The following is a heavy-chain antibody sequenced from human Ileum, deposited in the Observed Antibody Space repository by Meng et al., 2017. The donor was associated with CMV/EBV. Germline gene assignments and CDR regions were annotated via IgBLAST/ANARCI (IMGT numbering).Heavy chain of an antibody. J-gene: IGHJ4*02. D-gene: IGHD3-10*01. CDR1: GGSLSDYH. CDR2: LRTSGTI. V-gene: IGHV4-4*07. CDR3: GRAGARGVPVDI. Sequence: QPQESGPGLVKPSETLSLTCSVSGGSLSDYHWPWIRKSAGKGPQWLGRLRTSGTIDHNPSFKSRVTLSIDTSKNQFSLKLTSVTAADTAVYYCGRAGARGVPVDIWGQGTLVTVSS.